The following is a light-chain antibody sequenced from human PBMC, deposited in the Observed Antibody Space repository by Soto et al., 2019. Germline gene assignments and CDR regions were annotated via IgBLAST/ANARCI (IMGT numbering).Light chain of an antibody. CDR2: GAS. CDR1: QSVSSSY. Sequence: EIVLTQSPGTLSLSPGERATLSCRASQSVSSSYLAWYQQKPGQAPRLLIYGASSSATGIPDRFSGSGSGTDFSITISRREPEDVSVYYCQQYGSSPSITFGEGTRLEIK. J-gene: IGKJ5*01. CDR3: QQYGSSPSIT. V-gene: IGKV3-20*01.